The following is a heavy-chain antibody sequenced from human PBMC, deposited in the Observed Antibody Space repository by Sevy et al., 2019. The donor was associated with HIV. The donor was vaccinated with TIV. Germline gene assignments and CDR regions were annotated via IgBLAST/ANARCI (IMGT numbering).Heavy chain of an antibody. CDR3: ATAGYYYRSGTYRPPNYYGMDV. V-gene: IGHV1-18*01. CDR2: ISDYNGYT. J-gene: IGHJ6*02. Sequence: ASVKVSCKASGYTFSSYGISWVRQAPGQGLEWMGWISDYNGYTNYAHKFQGRVTMSTETSTRTAYMELRSLRSDDTAVYFWATAGYYYRSGTYRPPNYYGMDVWGQGTAVTVSS. CDR1: GYTFSSYG. D-gene: IGHD3-10*01.